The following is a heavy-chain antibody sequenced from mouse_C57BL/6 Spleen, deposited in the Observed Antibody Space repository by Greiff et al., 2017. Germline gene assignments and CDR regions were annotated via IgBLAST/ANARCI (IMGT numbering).Heavy chain of an antibody. J-gene: IGHJ2*01. CDR2: IWSGGST. V-gene: IGHV2-2*01. Sequence: VKVVESGPGLVQPSQSLSITCTVSGFSLTSYGVHWVRQSPGKGLEWLGVIWSGGSTDYNAAFISRLSISKDNSKSQVFFKMNSLQADDTAIYYCARRELGRGYFDYWGQGTTLTVSS. CDR3: ARRELGRGYFDY. D-gene: IGHD4-1*01. CDR1: GFSLTSYG.